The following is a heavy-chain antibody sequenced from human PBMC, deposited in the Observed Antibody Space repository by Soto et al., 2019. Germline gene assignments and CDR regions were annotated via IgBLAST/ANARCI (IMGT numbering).Heavy chain of an antibody. D-gene: IGHD6-13*01. Sequence: SVKVSWKVSGYTMTKLSMHCVRQAPGKGLEWMGGFDPEDGETIYAQKFQGRVTMTEDTSTDTAYMELSSLRSEDTAVYYCATDGSAAAGLYYYYGMDVWGQGTTVTVSS. V-gene: IGHV1-24*01. CDR2: FDPEDGET. J-gene: IGHJ6*02. CDR1: GYTMTKLS. CDR3: ATDGSAAAGLYYYYGMDV.